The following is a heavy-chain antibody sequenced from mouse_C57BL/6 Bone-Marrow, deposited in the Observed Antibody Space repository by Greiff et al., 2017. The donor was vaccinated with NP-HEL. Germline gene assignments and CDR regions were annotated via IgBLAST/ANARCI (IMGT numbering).Heavy chain of an antibody. CDR1: GYTFTSYG. D-gene: IGHD1-1*01. V-gene: IGHV1-81*01. Sequence: VQLQQSGAELARPGASVKLSCKASGYTFTSYGISWVKQRTGQGLEWIGEIYPRSGNTYYNEKFKGKATRTADKSSSTAYMELRSLTSEDSAVYFCARLTTVVAPGYFDVWGTGTTVTVSS. CDR3: ARLTTVVAPGYFDV. CDR2: IYPRSGNT. J-gene: IGHJ1*03.